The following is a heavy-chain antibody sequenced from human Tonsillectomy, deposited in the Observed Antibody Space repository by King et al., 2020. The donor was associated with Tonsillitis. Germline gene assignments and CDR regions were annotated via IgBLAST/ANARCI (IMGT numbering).Heavy chain of an antibody. J-gene: IGHJ3*02. CDR3: ARPMVRGLIGDAFDI. CDR2: IYPGDSDT. D-gene: IGHD3-10*01. CDR1: GYSFTSYW. V-gene: IGHV5-51*01. Sequence: VQLVESGAEVKKPGESLKISCKGSGYSFTSYWIGWVRQMPGKGLEWMGIIYPGDSDTRYGPSFQGQVTISADKSISTAYLQWSSLKASDTAMYYCARPMVRGLIGDAFDIWGQGTMVTVSS.